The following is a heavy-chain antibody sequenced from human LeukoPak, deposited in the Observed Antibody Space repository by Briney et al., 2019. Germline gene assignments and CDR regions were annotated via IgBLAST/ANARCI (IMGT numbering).Heavy chain of an antibody. D-gene: IGHD6-13*01. V-gene: IGHV3-48*03. CDR2: ISSSGKTI. Sequence: PGGSLRLSCEASGFTFSSYEMNWVRQARGKGLEWVSYISSSGKTIYYADSTKGRFTVSRDNAKNSLYLQMNSLRAEDTAVYYCATTSIAAAVPGCFDYWGQGTLVTVFS. CDR1: GFTFSSYE. CDR3: ATTSIAAAVPGCFDY. J-gene: IGHJ4*02.